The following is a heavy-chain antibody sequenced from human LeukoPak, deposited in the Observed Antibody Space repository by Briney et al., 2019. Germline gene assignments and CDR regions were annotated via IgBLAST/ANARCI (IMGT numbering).Heavy chain of an antibody. CDR3: ARDESGYGSGSYYND. D-gene: IGHD3-10*01. CDR1: GGSISSNTYY. Sequence: PSETLSLTCSVSGGSISSNTYYWAWIRQPPGKGLDWIGTIFYSGSTYYNPSLKSRVTISVDTSKNQFSLKLSSVTAADTAVYYCARDESGYGSGSYYNDWGQGTLVTVSS. CDR2: IFYSGST. J-gene: IGHJ4*02. V-gene: IGHV4-39*07.